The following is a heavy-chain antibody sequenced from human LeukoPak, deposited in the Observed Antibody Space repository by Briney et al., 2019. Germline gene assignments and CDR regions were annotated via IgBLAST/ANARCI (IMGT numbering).Heavy chain of an antibody. D-gene: IGHD3-3*01. CDR2: IWYDGSRT. Sequence: PGGSLRLSCVASGFTFSSHGMHWVRQAPGKGLEWVAVIWYDGSRTLYADSVKGRFTITRDDSKNTLYLQVNSLRAEDTAVYYCAREASGYYSHLWGQGTLVTVSS. V-gene: IGHV3-33*01. CDR1: GFTFSSHG. J-gene: IGHJ5*02. CDR3: AREASGYYSHL.